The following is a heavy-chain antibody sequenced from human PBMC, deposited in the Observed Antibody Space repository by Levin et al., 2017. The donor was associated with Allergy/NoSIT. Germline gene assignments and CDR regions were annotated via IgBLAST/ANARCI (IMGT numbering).Heavy chain of an antibody. D-gene: IGHD3-10*01. CDR1: GGSISSHY. CDR3: ATRPPSRSFLGVFDY. Sequence: SETLSLTCTVSGGSISSHYWSWIRQPPGKGLEWIGYMYYRGSTNYNPSLTSRVTLSVDTSKNQFSQKLRSVTAADTAVYFCATRPPSRSFLGVFDYWGQGTLVTVSS. V-gene: IGHV4-59*08. J-gene: IGHJ4*02. CDR2: MYYRGST.